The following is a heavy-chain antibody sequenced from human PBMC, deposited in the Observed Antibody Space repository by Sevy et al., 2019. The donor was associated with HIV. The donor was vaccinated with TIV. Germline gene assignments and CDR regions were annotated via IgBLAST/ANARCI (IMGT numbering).Heavy chain of an antibody. CDR2: ISSSGDYL. CDR3: ARYLILRPPPAYNGFDP. V-gene: IGHV3-21*01. J-gene: IGHJ5*02. D-gene: IGHD3-3*01. CDR1: GFTFSSYT. Sequence: GGSLRLSCAASGFTFSSYTMNWVRQAPGKGLEWVSSISSSGDYLYYADSMKGRFTISRDNAKNALYLQMNSLRTEDTAVYYCARYLILRPPPAYNGFDPWGQGTLVTVSS.